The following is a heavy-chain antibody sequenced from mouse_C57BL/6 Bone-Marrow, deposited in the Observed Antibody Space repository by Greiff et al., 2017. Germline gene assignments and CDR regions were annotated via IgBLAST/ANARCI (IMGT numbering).Heavy chain of an antibody. CDR2: IYWDDDK. Sequence: QVTLKVSGPGILQSSQTLSLTCSFSGFSLSTSGMGVSWIRQPSGKGLEWLAHIYWDDDKRSNPSLKSRLTISKDTSRNQVFLKITSVDTADTATYYCARIIYYDYDAGYYYAMDYWGQGTSVTVSS. V-gene: IGHV8-12*01. CDR1: GFSLSTSGMG. J-gene: IGHJ4*01. CDR3: ARIIYYDYDAGYYYAMDY. D-gene: IGHD2-4*01.